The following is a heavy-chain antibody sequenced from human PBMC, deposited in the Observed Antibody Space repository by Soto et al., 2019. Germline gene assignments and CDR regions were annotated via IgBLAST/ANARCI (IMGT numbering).Heavy chain of an antibody. Sequence: EVQLVESGGGLVEPGWSLRLSCAAPGFTFGSYWMRWVRQAPGKGLVWVSHISLDGSRTNYAEYVKGRLTISRDNAKRTLYLLISRLRAEDTAVYYCAIAPTGYSSGYRYFGMDVWGQGTTVTVSS. D-gene: IGHD2-21*01. CDR3: AIAPTGYSSGYRYFGMDV. CDR1: GFTFGSYW. J-gene: IGHJ6*02. CDR2: ISLDGSRT. V-gene: IGHV3-74*01.